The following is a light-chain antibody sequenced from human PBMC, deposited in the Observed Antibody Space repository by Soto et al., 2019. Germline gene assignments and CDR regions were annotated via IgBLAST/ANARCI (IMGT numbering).Light chain of an antibody. Sequence: DIQMTQSPPTLSASVGDRVTITCRASQSISSWLAWYQQKPGTAPNLLIYKASTLQGGVPSRFSGSGSGTEFTLTISSLQPDDSAIYYCQQYSDNWTFGQGTKVEIK. CDR1: QSISSW. V-gene: IGKV1-5*03. CDR3: QQYSDNWT. J-gene: IGKJ1*01. CDR2: KAS.